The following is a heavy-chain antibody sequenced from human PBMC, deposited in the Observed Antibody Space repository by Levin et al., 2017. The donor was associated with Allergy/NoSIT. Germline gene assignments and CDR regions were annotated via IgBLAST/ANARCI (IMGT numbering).Heavy chain of an antibody. Sequence: KVSCKASGYNFTTYWIGWVRQMPGKGLEWMGIMYPGDSDTRYSPSFQGQVTFLADKSIATAYLQWSSLKASDTAIYFCARAAREGGHDYWGQGTLVTVSS. D-gene: IGHD1-26*01. CDR3: ARAAREGGHDY. CDR1: GYNFTTYW. CDR2: MYPGDSDT. V-gene: IGHV5-51*01. J-gene: IGHJ4*02.